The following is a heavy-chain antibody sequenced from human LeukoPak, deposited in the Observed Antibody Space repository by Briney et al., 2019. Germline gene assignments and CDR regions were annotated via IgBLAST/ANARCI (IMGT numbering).Heavy chain of an antibody. D-gene: IGHD6-6*01. CDR2: IYTSGST. J-gene: IGHJ6*03. V-gene: IGHV4-4*07. CDR3: ARGEYSSSSSYYYYYYMYV. CDR1: GGSISSYY. Sequence: SETLSLTCTVSGGSISSYYWSWIRQPAGKGLEWIGRIYTSGSTNYNPSLKSRVTMSVDTSKNQFSLKLSSVTAADTAAYYCARGEYSSSSSYYYYYYMYVWGKGTTVTVSS.